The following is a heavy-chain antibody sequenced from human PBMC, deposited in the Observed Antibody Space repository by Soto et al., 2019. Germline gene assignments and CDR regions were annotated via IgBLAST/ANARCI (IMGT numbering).Heavy chain of an antibody. Sequence: QVQLVESGGGVVQPGRSRRLSCAASGFTFSNYDMHWVRQAPGKGLEWLTFISSSGRYTYYADSVKGRFTISRDNSENTLYIKMNSLRAEDTALCCCARGNWWLDYWGQGTLVIVSS. J-gene: IGHJ4*02. CDR3: ARGNWWLDY. V-gene: IGHV3-33*01. CDR1: GFTFSNYD. CDR2: ISSSGRYT. D-gene: IGHD2-15*01.